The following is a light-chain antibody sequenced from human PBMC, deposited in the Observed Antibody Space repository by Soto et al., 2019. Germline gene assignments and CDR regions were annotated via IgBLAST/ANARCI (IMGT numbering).Light chain of an antibody. J-gene: IGKJ1*01. CDR1: QSVSTY. V-gene: IGKV3-11*01. CDR3: QQRSSWWT. Sequence: EIVLTQSPATLSLSPGERATLSCRASQSVSTYLAWYQQKPGQAPRLLIYDASNRATGIPARFSGSGSGTDFTLTISSLEPEDFAVYYCQQRSSWWTFGQGTKVESK. CDR2: DAS.